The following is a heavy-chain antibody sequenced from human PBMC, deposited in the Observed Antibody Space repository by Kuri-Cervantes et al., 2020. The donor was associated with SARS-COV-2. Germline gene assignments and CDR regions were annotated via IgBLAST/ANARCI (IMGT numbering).Heavy chain of an antibody. Sequence: ASVKVSCKASGYTFTSYDINWVRQATGQGLEWMGWMNPNSGNTGYAQKFQGRVTMTRNTSVSTAYMKLSSLRSEDTAVYYCARAPGRYCSSTSCARGAFDIWGQGTMVTVSS. CDR2: MNPNSGNT. V-gene: IGHV1-8*02. CDR1: GYTFTSYD. J-gene: IGHJ3*02. D-gene: IGHD2-2*01. CDR3: ARAPGRYCSSTSCARGAFDI.